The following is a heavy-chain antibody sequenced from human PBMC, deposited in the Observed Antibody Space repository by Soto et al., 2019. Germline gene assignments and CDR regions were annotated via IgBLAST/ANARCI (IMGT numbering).Heavy chain of an antibody. CDR1: GGSISSYY. D-gene: IGHD5-18*01. J-gene: IGHJ4*02. V-gene: IGHV4-59*12. CDR2: IYYSGST. Sequence: SETLSLTCTVSGGSISSYYWSWIRQPPGKGLEWIGYIYYSGSTNYNPSLKSRVTISVDTSKNQFSLKLSSVTAADTAVYYCARGGGYGPIDDDYWGQGTLVTVS. CDR3: ARGGGYGPIDDDY.